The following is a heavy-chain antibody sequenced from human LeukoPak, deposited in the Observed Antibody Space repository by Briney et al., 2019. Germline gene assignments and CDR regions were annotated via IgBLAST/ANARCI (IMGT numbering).Heavy chain of an antibody. D-gene: IGHD6-13*01. CDR3: AKAAPAPGFDF. V-gene: IGHV3-23*01. Sequence: QAGGSLRLSCAASGFTSSSYALNWVRQAPGKGLEWVATVSGSGDRMYHADSVKGRFTISRDNSKNTIYLQMNSLRAEDTALYYCAKAAPAPGFDFWGQGTLVTVSS. CDR2: VSGSGDRM. CDR1: GFTSSSYA. J-gene: IGHJ4*02.